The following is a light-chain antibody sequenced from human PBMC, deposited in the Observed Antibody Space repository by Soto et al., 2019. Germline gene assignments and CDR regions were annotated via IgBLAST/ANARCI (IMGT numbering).Light chain of an antibody. CDR1: QSVRSNY. CDR3: QQYGRSPLT. Sequence: EIVLTQSPGTLSLSPGERATLSCRASQSVRSNYLAWYQQKPGQAPRFLIYDASTRATDIPDRFSGSGSGTDFTLTSSRLEPEDFAVYYCQQYGRSPLTFGGGTKVELK. J-gene: IGKJ4*01. CDR2: DAS. V-gene: IGKV3-20*01.